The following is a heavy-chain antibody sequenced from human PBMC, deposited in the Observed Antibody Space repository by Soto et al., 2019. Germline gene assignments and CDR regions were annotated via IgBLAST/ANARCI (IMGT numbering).Heavy chain of an antibody. Sequence: QVQLVQSGAEVKKPGASVKVSCKASGYTFTSYVISWVRQAPGQGLEWMGWISAYNGNTNYAQKLQGRVTMTTDTSTSAAYMELRSLRSDDTAVYYCASYREQLVLYGMDVWGQGTTVTVSS. CDR3: ASYREQLVLYGMDV. CDR1: GYTFTSYV. D-gene: IGHD6-13*01. CDR2: ISAYNGNT. V-gene: IGHV1-18*01. J-gene: IGHJ6*02.